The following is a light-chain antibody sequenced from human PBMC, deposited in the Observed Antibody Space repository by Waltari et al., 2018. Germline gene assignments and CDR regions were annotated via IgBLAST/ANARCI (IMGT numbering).Light chain of an antibody. CDR3: MQGIHRPWT. CDR2: KVS. Sequence: DVVMTQSPLFLPVTLGQPASISCRSSQSLVSSDGNTSFNWFQQRPGQTPRRLVYKVSNRDSGVPDRFIGSGSGTDFTLRISRVEAEDVGVYYCMQGIHRPWTFGQGTKVEIK. V-gene: IGKV2-30*01. J-gene: IGKJ1*01. CDR1: QSLVSSDGNTS.